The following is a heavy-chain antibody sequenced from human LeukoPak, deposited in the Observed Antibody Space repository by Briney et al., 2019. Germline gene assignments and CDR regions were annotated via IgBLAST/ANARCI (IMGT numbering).Heavy chain of an antibody. J-gene: IGHJ6*03. Sequence: PSQTLSLTCTVSGGSISSGSYYWSWIRQPAGKGLEWIGRIYTSGSTNYNPSLKSRVTISVDKSKNQFSLKLSSVTAADTAVYYCARDDSTYSSSWPYYYYYYMDVWGKGTTVTVSS. CDR1: GGSISSGSYY. D-gene: IGHD6-13*01. V-gene: IGHV4-61*02. CDR3: ARDDSTYSSSWPYYYYYYMDV. CDR2: IYTSGST.